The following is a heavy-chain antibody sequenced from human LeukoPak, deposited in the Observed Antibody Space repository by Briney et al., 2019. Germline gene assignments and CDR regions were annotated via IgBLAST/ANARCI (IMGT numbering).Heavy chain of an antibody. CDR2: YSGST. V-gene: IGHV4-39*01. D-gene: IGHD3-10*01. J-gene: IGHJ4*02. CDR1: GGSISSSSYY. Sequence: SETLSLTCTVSGGSISSSSYYWAWIRQPPGKGLEYIGSYSGSTYYNPSLKSRVTISVDTSKNQFSLKLSSVTAADTAVYYCARLDFGSGSYYTGDYWGQGTLVTVSS. CDR3: ARLDFGSGSYYTGDY.